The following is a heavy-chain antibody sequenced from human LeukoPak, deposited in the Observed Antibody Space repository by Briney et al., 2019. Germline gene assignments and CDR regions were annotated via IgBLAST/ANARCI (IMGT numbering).Heavy chain of an antibody. CDR3: ARDTGIVGATTGPFDI. CDR1: GGSTTSFF. CDR2: SHYSGSS. Sequence: SGTLSLTCTVSGGSTTSFFWSWIRQPPGKGLEWIGYSHYSGSSNCRTSLKSRVTISLDTSKNQFSLKLSSVTAADTAVYYCARDTGIVGATTGPFDIWGQGTMVTVSS. D-gene: IGHD1-26*01. V-gene: IGHV4-59*01. J-gene: IGHJ3*02.